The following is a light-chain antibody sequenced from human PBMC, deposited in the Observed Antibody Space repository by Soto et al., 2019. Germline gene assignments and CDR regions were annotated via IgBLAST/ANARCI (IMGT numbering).Light chain of an antibody. Sequence: QMTQSPSSLSASVGDRVTITCRASQAISNYLAWYQQKPGGAPKLLIYEASTLQSGVPSRFSGRGSGADFTLTISSLQPEDVAIYYCQKYNDAPRTFGQGTRVEMK. V-gene: IGKV1-27*01. CDR1: QAISNY. CDR2: EAS. J-gene: IGKJ1*01. CDR3: QKYNDAPRT.